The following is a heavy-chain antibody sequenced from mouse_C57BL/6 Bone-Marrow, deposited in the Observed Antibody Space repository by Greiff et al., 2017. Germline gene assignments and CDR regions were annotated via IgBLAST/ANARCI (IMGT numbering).Heavy chain of an antibody. Sequence: EVQGVESGGGLVQPGGSMKLSCAASGFTFSDAWMDWVRQSPEKGLEWVAEIRNKANNHATYYAESVKGRFTISRDDSNSSVYLQMNSLRAEDTGIYYCTSPIYYDYDWFAYWGQGTLVTVSA. V-gene: IGHV6-6*01. D-gene: IGHD2-4*01. CDR3: TSPIYYDYDWFAY. J-gene: IGHJ3*01. CDR2: IRNKANNHAT. CDR1: GFTFSDAW.